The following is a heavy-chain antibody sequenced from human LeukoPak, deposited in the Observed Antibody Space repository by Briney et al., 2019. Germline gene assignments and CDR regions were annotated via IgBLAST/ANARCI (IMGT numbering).Heavy chain of an antibody. CDR1: GGPISSSF. V-gene: IGHV4-59*01. CDR3: ARRGVNSVSYSHFDL. D-gene: IGHD1-26*01. Sequence: SETLSLTCTVSGGPISSSFGSGIRQPPGKGLEWIGHIYYSGSTNYNPSLKSRVTISVDTSKNQFSLKLSSVTAADTAVYSCARRGVNSVSYSHFDLWGRGTLVTVSA. J-gene: IGHJ2*01. CDR2: IYYSGST.